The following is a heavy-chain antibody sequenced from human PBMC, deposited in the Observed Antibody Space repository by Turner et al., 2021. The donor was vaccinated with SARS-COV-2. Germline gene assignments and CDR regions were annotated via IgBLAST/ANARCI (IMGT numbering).Heavy chain of an antibody. CDR2: INPDNGDS. V-gene: IGHV1-2*02. CDR1: GYNCSDHY. D-gene: IGHD1-26*01. J-gene: IGHJ6*02. CDR3: SMGRGDVNMHV. Sequence: QMQLVPSGVEVKKPGASVKVSCRASGYNCSDHYRQWVRRAPGQVLEWMVGINPDNGDSYHAQKFQGRITMTRDTSLNPAYMELITRRSDDTAEYDCSMGRGDVNMHVWGQGTMVIVSS.